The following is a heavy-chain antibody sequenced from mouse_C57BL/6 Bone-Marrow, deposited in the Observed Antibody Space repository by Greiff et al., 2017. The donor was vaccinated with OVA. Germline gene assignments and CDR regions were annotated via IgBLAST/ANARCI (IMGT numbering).Heavy chain of an antibody. CDR3: TTRANWDYYAMDY. V-gene: IGHV14-4*01. J-gene: IGHJ4*01. D-gene: IGHD4-1*01. CDR1: GYTFTSYW. Sequence: VQLQQPGAELVKPGASVKLSCKASGYTFTSYWMHWVKQRPGQGLEWIGWIDPENGDTEYASKFQGKATITADTSSNTAYLQLSSLTSEDTAVYYCTTRANWDYYAMDYWGQGTSVTVSS. CDR2: IDPENGDT.